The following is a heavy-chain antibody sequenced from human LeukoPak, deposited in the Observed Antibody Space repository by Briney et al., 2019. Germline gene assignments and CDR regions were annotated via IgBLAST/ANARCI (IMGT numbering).Heavy chain of an antibody. CDR2: IYVAGST. D-gene: IGHD3-9*01. CDR3: ARSPYHDILPDF. CDR1: GFTVSDSF. Sequence: GGSLRLSCAASGFTVSDSFMTWVRQAPGKGLEWVSVIYVAGSTYYADSVKGRFTISRDNARNSLYLQMNNLRAEDTAIYYCARSPYHDILPDFWGQGTLVAVSS. J-gene: IGHJ4*02. V-gene: IGHV3-53*01.